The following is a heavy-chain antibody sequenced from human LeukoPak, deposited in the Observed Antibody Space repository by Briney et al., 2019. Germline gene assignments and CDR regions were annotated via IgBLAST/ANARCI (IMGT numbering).Heavy chain of an antibody. CDR3: AKDPRERYSYYCYMDV. J-gene: IGHJ6*03. Sequence: GGSLRLSCAASGFTFSSYGMHWVRQAPGKGLEWVAFIRYDGSNKYYADSVKGRFTISRDNSKNTLYLQMNSLRAEDTAVYYCAKDPRERYSYYCYMDVWGKGTTVTISS. CDR1: GFTFSSYG. D-gene: IGHD5-18*01. V-gene: IGHV3-30*02. CDR2: IRYDGSNK.